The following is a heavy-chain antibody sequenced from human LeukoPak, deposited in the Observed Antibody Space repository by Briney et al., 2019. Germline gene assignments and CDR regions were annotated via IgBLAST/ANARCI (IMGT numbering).Heavy chain of an antibody. D-gene: IGHD3-22*01. CDR3: ARRPYSDTSGRLSDV. Sequence: GGSLRPSCAASGFAFSSYNMNWVRQAPGKGLEWISYIGSSGSPTHYADSVGGRFTISRDNAKNSLYLQMNSLRDEDTAVYFCARRPYSDTSGRLSDVWGQGTTVTVSS. CDR1: GFAFSSYN. J-gene: IGHJ6*02. V-gene: IGHV3-48*02. CDR2: IGSSGSPT.